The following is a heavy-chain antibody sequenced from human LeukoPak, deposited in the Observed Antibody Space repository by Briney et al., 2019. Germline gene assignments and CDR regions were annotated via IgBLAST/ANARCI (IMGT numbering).Heavy chain of an antibody. D-gene: IGHD3-3*01. CDR3: TTDFWSGYYYFDY. CDR2: IKSKTDGGTT. Sequence: PGASLRLSCAASGFTFTNAWMHWVRQAPGKGLEWVGRIKSKTDGGTTDYAAPVKGRFTISRDDSKNTLYLQMNSLKTEDTAVYYCTTDFWSGYYYFDYWGQGTLVTVSS. V-gene: IGHV3-15*07. CDR1: GFTFTNAW. J-gene: IGHJ4*02.